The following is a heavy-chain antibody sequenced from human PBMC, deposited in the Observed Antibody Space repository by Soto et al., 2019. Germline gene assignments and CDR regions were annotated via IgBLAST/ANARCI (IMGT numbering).Heavy chain of an antibody. CDR3: TTVYEQLWSRFDY. CDR1: GFTFSNAW. J-gene: IGHJ4*02. D-gene: IGHD5-18*01. V-gene: IGHV3-15*07. Sequence: EVQLVESGGGLVKPGGSLRLSCAASGFTFSNAWMNWVRQAPGKGLEWVGRIKSKTDGGTTDYAAPVKGRFTISRDDSNNTLYLKLNSLKIDDTDVYYCTTVYEQLWSRFDYWCQEPLVTVSS. CDR2: IKSKTDGGTT.